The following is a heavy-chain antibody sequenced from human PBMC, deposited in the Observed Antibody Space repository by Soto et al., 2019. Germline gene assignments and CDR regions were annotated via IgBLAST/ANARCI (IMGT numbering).Heavy chain of an antibody. CDR3: ARDRYGSGTPAFADY. CDR1: GFTFSSYS. V-gene: IGHV3-21*01. D-gene: IGHD3-10*01. CDR2: ISSSSSYI. J-gene: IGHJ4*02. Sequence: EVQLVESGGGLVKPGGPRRPSCAASGFTFSSYSMNWVRQAPGKGLEGVSSISSSSSYIYYADSVKGRFTISRDNAKNSLYLQMNSLRAEDTAVYYCARDRYGSGTPAFADYWGQGTLVTVSS.